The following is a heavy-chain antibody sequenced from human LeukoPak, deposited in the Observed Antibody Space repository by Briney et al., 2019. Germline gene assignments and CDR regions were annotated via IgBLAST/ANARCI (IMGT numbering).Heavy chain of an antibody. V-gene: IGHV3-30-3*01. D-gene: IGHD3-10*01. Sequence: GRSLRLSCAASGFTFSSYAMHWVRQAPGKGLEWVAVISYDGSNKYYADSVKGRITISRDNSKNTLYLQMNSLRAEDTAVYYCARVFHEWFGESPLDYWGQGTLVTVSS. J-gene: IGHJ4*02. CDR3: ARVFHEWFGESPLDY. CDR2: ISYDGSNK. CDR1: GFTFSSYA.